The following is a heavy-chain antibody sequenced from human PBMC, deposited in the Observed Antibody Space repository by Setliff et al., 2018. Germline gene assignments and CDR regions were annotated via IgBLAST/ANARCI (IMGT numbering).Heavy chain of an antibody. CDR2: ISSSSSTI. V-gene: IGHV3-48*01. CDR3: ARLNHRPNDAFDI. Sequence: GESLKISCAASGLTFSSYRMTWVRQAPGKGLEWVSHISSSSSTIYYADSLKGRFTVSRDNAKNSLYLQMSSLRAEDTAVYYCARLNHRPNDAFDIWGQGTMVTVSS. J-gene: IGHJ3*02. CDR1: GLTFSSYR.